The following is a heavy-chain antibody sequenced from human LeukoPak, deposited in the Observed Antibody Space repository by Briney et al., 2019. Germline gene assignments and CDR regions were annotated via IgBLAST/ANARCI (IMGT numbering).Heavy chain of an antibody. V-gene: IGHV1-24*01. CDR1: GYTLTELS. Sequence: ASVKVSCKVSGYTLTELSMHWVRQAPGKGLEWMGGFDPEDGETIYAQKFQGRVTMTEDTSTGTAYMELSSLRSEDTAVYYCATWMYYDSSGYSVDYWGQGTLVTVSS. D-gene: IGHD3-22*01. J-gene: IGHJ4*02. CDR2: FDPEDGET. CDR3: ATWMYYDSSGYSVDY.